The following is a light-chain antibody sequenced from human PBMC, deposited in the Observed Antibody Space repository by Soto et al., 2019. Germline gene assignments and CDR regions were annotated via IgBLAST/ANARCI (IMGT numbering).Light chain of an antibody. CDR3: QTWGSGIRV. J-gene: IGLJ2*01. Sequence: QPVLTQSPSASASLGASVKLTCTLSSGHSNFAIAWHQQQPEKGPRFLMKLNSDGRHTKGDGIPDRFSGSSSGAERYLTISSLQSEDEADYYCQTWGSGIRVFGGGTQLTVL. CDR2: LNSDGRH. CDR1: SGHSNFA. V-gene: IGLV4-69*01.